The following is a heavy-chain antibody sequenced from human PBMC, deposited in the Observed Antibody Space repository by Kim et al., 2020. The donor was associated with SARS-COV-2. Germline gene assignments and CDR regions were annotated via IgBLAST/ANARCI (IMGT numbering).Heavy chain of an antibody. CDR3: ARHGVYGSGSYHTDYFDY. CDR1: GYSFTSYW. Sequence: GESLQISCKGSGYSFTSYWISWVRQMPGKGLEWMGRIDPSDSYTNYSPSFQGHVTISADKSISTAYLQWSSLKASDTAMYYCARHGVYGSGSYHTDYFDYWGQGTLVTVSS. D-gene: IGHD3-10*01. J-gene: IGHJ4*02. V-gene: IGHV5-10-1*01. CDR2: IDPSDSYT.